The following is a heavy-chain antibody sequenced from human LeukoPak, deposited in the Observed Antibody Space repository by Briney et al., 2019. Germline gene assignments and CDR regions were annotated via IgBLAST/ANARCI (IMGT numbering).Heavy chain of an antibody. CDR1: GFTFSNYA. CDR3: AGRVTGYSSGYVY. J-gene: IGHJ4*02. Sequence: PGGSLRLSCVASGFTFSNYAMSWVRQAPEKGLDWDSVISGSAHKIRYADSVKGRFTISRDNSENTVYLQMNNLRAEDTALYYCAGRVTGYSSGYVYWGQGTLVTVSS. D-gene: IGHD5-18*01. V-gene: IGHV3-23*01. CDR2: ISGSAHKI.